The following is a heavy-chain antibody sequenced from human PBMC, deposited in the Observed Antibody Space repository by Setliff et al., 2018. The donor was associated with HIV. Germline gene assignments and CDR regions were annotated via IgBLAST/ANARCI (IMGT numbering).Heavy chain of an antibody. V-gene: IGHV4-39*01. CDR2: IYYSGST. Sequence: SETLSLTCTVSGGSISSSNYYWGWIRQPPGKGLEWIGSIYYSGSTYYNPSLKSRVTISVDTSKNQFSLKLGSVTAADTAVFYCARHYGGNLDAFDIWGLGTMVTVSS. J-gene: IGHJ3*02. CDR3: ARHYGGNLDAFDI. CDR1: GGSISSSNYY. D-gene: IGHD4-17*01.